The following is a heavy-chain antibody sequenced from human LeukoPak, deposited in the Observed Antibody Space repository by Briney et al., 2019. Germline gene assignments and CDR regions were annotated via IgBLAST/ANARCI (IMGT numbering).Heavy chain of an antibody. V-gene: IGHV1-18*01. J-gene: IGHJ4*02. Sequence: ASVKVSCKASGYTFTSYGISWVRQAPGQGLEWMGWISAYNGNTNYAQKLQGRVTMTTDTSTSTAYVELRSLRSDDTAVYYCARVEFGDYEGYFDYWGQGTLVTVSS. CDR2: ISAYNGNT. CDR1: GYTFTSYG. CDR3: ARVEFGDYEGYFDY. D-gene: IGHD4-17*01.